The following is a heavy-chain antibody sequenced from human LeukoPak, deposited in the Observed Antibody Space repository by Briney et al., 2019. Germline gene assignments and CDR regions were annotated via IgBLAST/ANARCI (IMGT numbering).Heavy chain of an antibody. J-gene: IGHJ4*02. Sequence: GGSLRLSCAASGFNFKNYWMHWVRQAPGKGLEWVSRIINDGSSTTYADSVKGRFTISRDNAKDTLYLQMNSLRAEDTAVYYCARAAYDSSGYLTLWGQGTLVTVSS. CDR3: ARAAYDSSGYLTL. D-gene: IGHD3-22*01. V-gene: IGHV3-74*01. CDR2: IINDGSST. CDR1: GFNFKNYW.